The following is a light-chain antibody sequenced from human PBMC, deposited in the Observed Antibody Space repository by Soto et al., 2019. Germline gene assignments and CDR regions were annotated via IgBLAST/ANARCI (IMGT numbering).Light chain of an antibody. CDR2: ATS. CDR1: RGIGGW. V-gene: IGKV1-12*01. CDR3: QQANTFPQT. J-gene: IGKJ1*01. Sequence: DIQMTQSPSSVSASVGDRVTITCRASRGIGGWLAWYQQKPGKAPKLLIYATSTLQSGVPSRFRGSGSVTAFTLTISSLQPEDIATYYCQQANTFPQTFGQGTKVEIK.